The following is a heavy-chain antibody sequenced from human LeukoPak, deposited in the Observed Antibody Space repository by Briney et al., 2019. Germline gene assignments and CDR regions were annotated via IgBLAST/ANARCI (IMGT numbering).Heavy chain of an antibody. CDR2: IKPNTGAT. D-gene: IGHD3-9*01. V-gene: IGHV1-2*02. CDR1: GYTFSDNY. CDR3: ARDIWWDYDILTGYQLTENFDY. Sequence: GASVKVSCKASGYTFSDNYIHWVRQAPGQGLEWVGWIKPNTGATHYSKRFQGRVTMTRDTSVSTAYMELTSLRSDDTAVYFCARDIWWDYDILTGYQLTENFDYWGQGTLVTVSS. J-gene: IGHJ4*02.